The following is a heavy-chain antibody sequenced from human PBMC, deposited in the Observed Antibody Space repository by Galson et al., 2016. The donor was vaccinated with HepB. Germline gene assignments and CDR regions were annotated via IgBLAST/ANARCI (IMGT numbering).Heavy chain of an antibody. CDR2: INPSGGST. CDR1: GYTFTRSY. CDR3: ARECSLGIYCYFDY. V-gene: IGHV1-46*01. Sequence: SVKVSCKASGYTFTRSYIHWVRQAPGQGLEWMGIINPSGGSTTYAQKFQGTVTMTRDTSTSTVYMELSSLRSEDTAVYYCARECSLGIYCYFDYWAREPWSPSPQ. D-gene: IGHD5-12*01. J-gene: IGHJ4*02.